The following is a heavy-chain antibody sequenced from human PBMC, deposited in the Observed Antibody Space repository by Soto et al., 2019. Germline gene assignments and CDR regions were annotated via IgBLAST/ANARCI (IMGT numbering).Heavy chain of an antibody. V-gene: IGHV1-18*01. J-gene: IGHJ6*03. CDR1: GYTFTSYG. CDR2: ISAYNGNT. CDR3: AGSSYWSHYYYMDV. D-gene: IGHD2-8*02. Sequence: ASVKVSCKASGYTFTSYGISWVRQAPGQGLEWMGWISAYNGNTNYAQKLQGRVTMTTDTSTSTAYMELRSLRSDDTAVYYCAGSSYWSHYYYMDVWGKGTTVTVSS.